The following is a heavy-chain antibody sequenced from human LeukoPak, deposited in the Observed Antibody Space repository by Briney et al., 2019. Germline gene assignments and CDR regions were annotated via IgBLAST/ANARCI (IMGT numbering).Heavy chain of an antibody. J-gene: IGHJ4*02. D-gene: IGHD4-17*01. V-gene: IGHV4-34*01. CDR1: GASLSGYY. CDR3: VRDRYGDYSDY. CDR2: ISHRGNT. Sequence: SETLSLTCEVYGASLSGYYWSWIRQPPGKGLEWIGEISHRGNTNYNPSLKSRVTISVDRSTNQFSLKLTSVTAADTAVYYCVRDRYGDYSDYWGQGTLVTVSS.